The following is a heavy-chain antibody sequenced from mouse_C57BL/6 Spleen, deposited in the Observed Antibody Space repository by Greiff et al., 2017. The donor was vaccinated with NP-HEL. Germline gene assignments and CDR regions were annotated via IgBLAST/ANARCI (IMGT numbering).Heavy chain of an antibody. CDR1: GYTFTSYW. CDR2: IDPSDSYT. CDR3: ARRHYSHWYFDV. D-gene: IGHD2-12*01. V-gene: IGHV1-50*01. J-gene: IGHJ1*03. Sequence: VQLQQPGAELVKPGASVKLSCKASGYTFTSYWMQWVKQRPGQGLEWIGEIDPSDSYTNYNQKFKGKATLTVDTSSSTAYMQLSSLTSEDSAVYYCARRHYSHWYFDVWGTGTTVTVSS.